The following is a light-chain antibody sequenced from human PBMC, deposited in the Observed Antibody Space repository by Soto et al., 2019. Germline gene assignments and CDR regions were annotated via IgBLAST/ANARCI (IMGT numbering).Light chain of an antibody. J-gene: IGKJ1*01. CDR1: QYISTK. V-gene: IGKV3-20*01. CDR2: GAF. Sequence: VLTQSPDSLSLSPGERATLSCRASQYISTKLAWYQQKPGQAPRLLFSGAFNRATDTPDRFSGSGAGTDFTLMISGVEAEDFAMYDCQQYGDSPWTFGQGTKVDIK. CDR3: QQYGDSPWT.